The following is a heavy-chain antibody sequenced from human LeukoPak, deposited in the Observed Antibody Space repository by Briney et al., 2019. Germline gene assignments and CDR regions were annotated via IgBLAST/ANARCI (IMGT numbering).Heavy chain of an antibody. J-gene: IGHJ4*02. CDR3: ARNKGDGASDY. V-gene: IGHV3-21*01. Sequence: PGGSLRLSCAASGFTFSSYAMSWVRQAPGKGLEWVSSISSSSSYIYYADSVKGRFTISRDNAKNSLYLQMNSLRAEDTAVYYCARNKGDGASDYWGQGTLVTVSS. CDR1: GFTFSSYA. CDR2: ISSSSSYI. D-gene: IGHD3-16*01.